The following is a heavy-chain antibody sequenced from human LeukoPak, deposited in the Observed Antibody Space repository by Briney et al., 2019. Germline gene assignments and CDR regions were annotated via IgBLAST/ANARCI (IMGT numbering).Heavy chain of an antibody. Sequence: PSETLSPTCTVSGASINSDYWARVRQVAGKGLEWIGRIFASGSTNYNPYLRSRITMSVDTSKNQFSLDLSSVTAADTGVYYCVRGWAPRGEKSSFASWGQGTLVTVSS. CDR3: VRGWAPRGEKSSFAS. J-gene: IGHJ4*02. D-gene: IGHD3-10*01. CDR2: IFASGST. V-gene: IGHV4-4*07. CDR1: GASINSDY.